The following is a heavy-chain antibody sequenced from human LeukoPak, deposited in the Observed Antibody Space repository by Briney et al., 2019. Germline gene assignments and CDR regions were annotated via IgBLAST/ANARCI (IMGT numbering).Heavy chain of an antibody. Sequence: GESLKISCKGSGYSFTNYWLGWVRQMPVKGLEWMGIIYPGDSDTRYSPSFQGQVTISADKSISTAYLQWSSLKASDTAMYYCARMTATDGKNDAFDIWGQGTMVTISS. CDR2: IYPGDSDT. D-gene: IGHD5-24*01. CDR1: GYSFTNYW. CDR3: ARMTATDGKNDAFDI. J-gene: IGHJ3*02. V-gene: IGHV5-51*01.